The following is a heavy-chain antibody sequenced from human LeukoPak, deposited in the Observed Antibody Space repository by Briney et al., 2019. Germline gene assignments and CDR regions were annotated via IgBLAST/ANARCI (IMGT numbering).Heavy chain of an antibody. Sequence: GGSLRLSCAASGFTFRSYSMNWVRQAPGKGLEWISYISHSGSTIYYADSVKGRFTISRDNARTSLYLQMNSLRAEDTAVYYCARDLEFSTSPEDFDYWGQGTLVTVSS. CDR2: ISHSGSTI. D-gene: IGHD6-6*01. J-gene: IGHJ4*02. V-gene: IGHV3-48*04. CDR3: ARDLEFSTSPEDFDY. CDR1: GFTFRSYS.